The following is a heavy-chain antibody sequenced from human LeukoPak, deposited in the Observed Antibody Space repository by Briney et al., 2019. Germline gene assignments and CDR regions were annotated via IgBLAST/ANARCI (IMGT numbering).Heavy chain of an antibody. CDR1: GAPLSGYY. J-gene: IGHJ4*02. Sequence: PSETLSLTCSVSGAPLSGYYWSWIRQPAGKGLQWIGRIYTTGSADYHPSLKSRVSMSIDPSKNQFSLNLTSVTSADTAIYYCARGRLSYYPSFDYWGQGTRVAVSS. D-gene: IGHD1-26*01. CDR3: ARGRLSYYPSFDY. V-gene: IGHV4-4*07. CDR2: IYTTGSA.